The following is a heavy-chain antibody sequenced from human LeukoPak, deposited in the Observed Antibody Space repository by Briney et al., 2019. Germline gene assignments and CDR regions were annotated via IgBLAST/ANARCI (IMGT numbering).Heavy chain of an antibody. CDR1: GFTFSSYS. Sequence: GGSLRLSCAASGFTFSSYSMNWVRQAPGKGLEWVSSISRSSSYIYYADSLKGRLTITRDNAKISLYLQMNSLRAEDTAVYYCARAAQSRSTKDYYYMDVWGKGTTVTVSS. V-gene: IGHV3-21*01. D-gene: IGHD6-6*01. CDR2: ISRSSSYI. J-gene: IGHJ6*03. CDR3: ARAAQSRSTKDYYYMDV.